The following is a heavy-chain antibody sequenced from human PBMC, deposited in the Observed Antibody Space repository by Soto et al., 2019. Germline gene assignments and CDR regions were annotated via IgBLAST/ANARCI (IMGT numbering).Heavy chain of an antibody. J-gene: IGHJ6*02. D-gene: IGHD6-13*01. Sequence: GASVKVSCKASGGTFSSYAISWVRQAPGQGLEWMGGIIPIFGTANYAQRFQGRVTITADESTSTAYMELSSLRSEDTAVYYCACNWYSSSGPLYGMDVWGQGTTVTVSS. CDR2: IIPIFGTA. CDR3: ACNWYSSSGPLYGMDV. CDR1: GGTFSSYA. V-gene: IGHV1-69*13.